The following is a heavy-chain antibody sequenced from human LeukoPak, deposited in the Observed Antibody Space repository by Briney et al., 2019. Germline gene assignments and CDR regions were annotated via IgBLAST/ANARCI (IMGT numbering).Heavy chain of an antibody. V-gene: IGHV3-7*05. J-gene: IGHJ5*02. Sequence: GGSLRLSCAASGFTFSTDWMSWVRQAPGKGLEWVATINQDGSEKYYVDSVKGRFTISRDDAKNSLYLQMNSLRAEDTAVYYCARKLYYYDTSALGWFDPWGQGTLVTVSS. CDR1: GFTFSTDW. CDR2: INQDGSEK. CDR3: ARKLYYYDTSALGWFDP. D-gene: IGHD3-22*01.